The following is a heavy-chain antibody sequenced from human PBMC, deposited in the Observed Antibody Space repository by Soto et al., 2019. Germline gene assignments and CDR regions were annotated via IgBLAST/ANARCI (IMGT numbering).Heavy chain of an antibody. V-gene: IGHV4-59*01. Sequence: LSLTCTVSGGSISSYYWSWIRQPPGKGLEWIGYIYYSGSTNYNPSLKSRVTISVDTSKNQFSLKLSSVTAADTAVYYCARDNMGRATIPRYYYYYYGMDVWGQGTTVTVSS. CDR2: IYYSGST. J-gene: IGHJ6*02. CDR1: GGSISSYY. CDR3: ARDNMGRATIPRYYYYYYGMDV. D-gene: IGHD5-12*01.